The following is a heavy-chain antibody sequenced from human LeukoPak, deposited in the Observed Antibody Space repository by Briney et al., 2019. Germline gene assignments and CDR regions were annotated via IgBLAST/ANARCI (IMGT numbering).Heavy chain of an antibody. D-gene: IGHD3-10*01. V-gene: IGHV4-59*01. J-gene: IGHJ4*02. CDR2: VYYSGST. CDR3: ATNYFGSGFYFDS. CDR1: GASISSYY. Sequence: PSETLSLTCTVSGASISSYYWNWIRQPPGKGLEWIGYVYYSGSTNNNPSLKSRVTMSVDTSKRQFPLNLSSVTAADTAVYFCATNYFGSGFYFDSWSQGTLVTVSS.